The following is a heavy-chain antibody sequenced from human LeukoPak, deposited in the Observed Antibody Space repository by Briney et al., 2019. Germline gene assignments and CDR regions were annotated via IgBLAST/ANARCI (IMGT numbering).Heavy chain of an antibody. CDR2: ISAYNGNT. CDR3: ARDMRAYDFWNGYYTPQGVVPFDY. J-gene: IGHJ4*02. Sequence: ASVKVSCKASGYTFTSYGISWVRQAPGQGLEWMGWISAYNGNTNYAQKLQGRVTMTTDTSTSTAYMELRSLRSDDTAVYYCARDMRAYDFWNGYYTPQGVVPFDYWGQGTLVTVSS. V-gene: IGHV1-18*01. D-gene: IGHD3-3*01. CDR1: GYTFTSYG.